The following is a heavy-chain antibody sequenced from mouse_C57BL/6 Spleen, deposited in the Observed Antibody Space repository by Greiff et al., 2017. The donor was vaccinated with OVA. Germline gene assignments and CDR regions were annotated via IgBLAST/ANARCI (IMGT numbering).Heavy chain of an antibody. D-gene: IGHD2-1*01. CDR3: ASGGYYGNYDAMDY. CDR2: IWTGGGT. J-gene: IGHJ4*01. CDR1: GFSLTSYA. Sequence: VKLQESGPGLVAPSQSLSITCTVSGFSLTSYAISWVRQPPGKGLEWLGVIWTGGGTNYNSALKSRLSISKDNSKSQVFLKMNSLQTDDTARYDCASGGYYGNYDAMDYWGQGTSVTVSS. V-gene: IGHV2-9-1*01.